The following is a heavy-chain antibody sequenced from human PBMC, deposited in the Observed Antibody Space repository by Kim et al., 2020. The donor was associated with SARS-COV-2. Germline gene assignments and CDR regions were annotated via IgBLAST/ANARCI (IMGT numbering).Heavy chain of an antibody. J-gene: IGHJ6*02. V-gene: IGHV3-53*04. CDR3: ARAVLEYSSSSNYYYYYGMDA. CDR1: GFTVSSNY. D-gene: IGHD6-6*01. CDR2: IYSGGST. Sequence: GGSLRLSCAASGFTVSSNYMSWVRQAPGKGLEWVSVIYSGGSTYYADSVKGRFTISRHNSKNTLYLQMNSLRAEDTAVYYYARAVLEYSSSSNYYYYYGMDAWGQGTTVTVSS.